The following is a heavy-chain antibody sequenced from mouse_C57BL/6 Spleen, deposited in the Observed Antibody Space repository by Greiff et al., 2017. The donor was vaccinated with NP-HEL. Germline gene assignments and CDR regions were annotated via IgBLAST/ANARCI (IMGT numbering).Heavy chain of an antibody. CDR3: ARHVGNYPYAMDY. CDR2: IWSDGST. V-gene: IGHV2-6-1*01. D-gene: IGHD2-1*01. J-gene: IGHJ4*01. CDR1: GFSLTSYG. Sequence: VQLQQSGPGLVAPSQSLSITCTVSGFSLTSYGVHWVRQPPGKGLEWLVVIWSDGSTTYNSALKSRLSISKDNSKSQVFLKMNSLQTDDTAMYYCARHVGNYPYAMDYWGQGTSVTVSS.